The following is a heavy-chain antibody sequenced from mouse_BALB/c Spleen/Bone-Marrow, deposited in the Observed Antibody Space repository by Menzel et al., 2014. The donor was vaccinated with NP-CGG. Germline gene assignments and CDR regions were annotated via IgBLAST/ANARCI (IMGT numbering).Heavy chain of an antibody. CDR3: ARHGEERPVLAMDY. CDR2: INNGGGST. V-gene: IGHV5-12-2*01. J-gene: IGHJ4*01. Sequence: EVQRVESGRGLVEPGGSLKLSCAASGFTFIAYTMSWVRQTPEKRLEWVAYINNGGGSTYYPDTVKGRFTISRDNAKNTLYLQMSSLKSEDTAMYYCARHGEERPVLAMDYWGQGTSVTVSS. CDR1: GFTFIAYT. D-gene: IGHD2-14*01.